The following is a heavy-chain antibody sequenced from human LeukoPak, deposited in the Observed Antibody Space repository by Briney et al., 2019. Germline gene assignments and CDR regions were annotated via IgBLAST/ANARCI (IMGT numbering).Heavy chain of an antibody. CDR2: ISNSDGST. D-gene: IGHD3-10*01. CDR3: AKYAYGSGSPAERLDY. V-gene: IGHV3-23*01. CDR1: GFTFSSYA. J-gene: IGHJ4*02. Sequence: PGGSLRLSCAASGFTFSSYAMSWVRQAPGKGLEWVSTISNSDGSTYYADSVKGRFTISRDNSENTLYLQMNSLRAEDTAVYYCAKYAYGSGSPAERLDYWGQGTLVTVSS.